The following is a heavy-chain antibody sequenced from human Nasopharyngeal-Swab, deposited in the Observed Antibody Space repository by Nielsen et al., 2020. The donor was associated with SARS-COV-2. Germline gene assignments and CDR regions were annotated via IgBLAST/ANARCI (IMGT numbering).Heavy chain of an antibody. CDR2: INHSGST. CDR1: GGSFSGYY. CDR3: ARGGAGYYYYMDV. D-gene: IGHD3-16*01. V-gene: IGHV4-34*01. Sequence: LRLSCAVYGGSFSGYYWSWIRQPPGKGLEWIGEINHSGSTNYNPSLKSRVTISVDTSKNQFSLKLSSVTAADTAVYYCARGGAGYYYYMDVWGKGTTVTVSS. J-gene: IGHJ6*03.